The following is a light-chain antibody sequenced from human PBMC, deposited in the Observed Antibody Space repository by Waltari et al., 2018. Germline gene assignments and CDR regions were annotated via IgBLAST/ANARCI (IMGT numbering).Light chain of an antibody. CDR2: RAT. CDR3: QQHGNLLAT. Sequence: DIVLTQSPSTASVSPGDRVTLSCRASQSIGNSILSWYQKKPGQAPRLVIYRATRRATGIPDRFSGSGSGTDFSLTISRLEHEDFAVYYCQQHGNLLATFGQGTKVEIK. CDR1: QSIGNSI. V-gene: IGKV3-20*01. J-gene: IGKJ1*01.